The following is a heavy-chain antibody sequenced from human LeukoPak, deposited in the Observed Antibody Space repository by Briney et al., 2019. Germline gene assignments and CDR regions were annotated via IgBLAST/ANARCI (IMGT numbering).Heavy chain of an antibody. CDR3: TTDLMDDFWSGYYKPGARYMDA. Sequence: GGSLRLSCAASGFTFSNAWMSWVRQAPGKGLEWVGRIKSKTDGGTTDYAAPVKGRFTISRDDSKNTLYLQMNSLKTEDTAVYYCTTDLMDDFWSGYYKPGARYMDAWGKGTTVTVSS. D-gene: IGHD3-3*01. V-gene: IGHV3-15*01. J-gene: IGHJ6*03. CDR2: IKSKTDGGTT. CDR1: GFTFSNAW.